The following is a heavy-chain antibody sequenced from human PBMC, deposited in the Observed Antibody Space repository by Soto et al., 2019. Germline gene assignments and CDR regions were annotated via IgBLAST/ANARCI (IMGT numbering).Heavy chain of an antibody. J-gene: IGHJ3*02. Sequence: ASVKGSCKASGYTFTSYAMHWVRQAPGQRLEWMGWISAYNGNTNYAQKLQGRVTMTTDTSTSTAYMELRSLRSDDTAVYYCAKRYYDSSGYVAFDIWGQGTMVTVSS. CDR2: ISAYNGNT. CDR3: AKRYYDSSGYVAFDI. V-gene: IGHV1-18*01. CDR1: GYTFTSYA. D-gene: IGHD3-22*01.